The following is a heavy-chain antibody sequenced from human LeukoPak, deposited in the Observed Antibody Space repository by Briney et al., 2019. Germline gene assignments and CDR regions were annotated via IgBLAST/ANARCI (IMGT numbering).Heavy chain of an antibody. V-gene: IGHV4-61*02. Sequence: SETLSLTYSVSGGSISSGNYNWSWIRHPPGKGLEWFGRIYTSESTNYNPSLKSRVTISVDTSRNQFSLKLSSVTAADTAVYYCARGLWFGDENPPYFDYWGQGILVTVSS. J-gene: IGHJ4*02. CDR3: ARGLWFGDENPPYFDY. CDR2: IYTSEST. CDR1: GGSISSGNYN. D-gene: IGHD3-10*01.